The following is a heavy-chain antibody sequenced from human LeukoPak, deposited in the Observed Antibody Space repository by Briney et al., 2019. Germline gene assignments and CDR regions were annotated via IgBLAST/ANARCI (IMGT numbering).Heavy chain of an antibody. V-gene: IGHV6-1*01. CDR2: TYYRSKWYN. D-gene: IGHD5-12*01. Sequence: SQTLSLTCAISGDSVSSNSAAWNWIRQSPSRGLEWLGRTYYRSKWYNDYAVSVKSRITINPDTSKNQFSLQLNSVTPEDTAVYYCARDEWLRPSGYYYGMDVWGKGTTVTVSS. CDR3: ARDEWLRPSGYYYGMDV. J-gene: IGHJ6*04. CDR1: GDSVSSNSAA.